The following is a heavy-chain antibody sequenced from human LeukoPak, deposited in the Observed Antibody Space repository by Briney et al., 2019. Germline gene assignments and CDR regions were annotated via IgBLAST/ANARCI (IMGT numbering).Heavy chain of an antibody. Sequence: SETLSLTCTVSGGSISSSSYYWGWIRQPPGKGLEWIGSIYYSGSTYYNPSLKSRVTISVDTSKNQFSLKLSSVTAADTAVYYCAREGESYVLDIWGQGTMVTVSS. CDR3: AREGESYVLDI. CDR1: GGSISSSSYY. CDR2: IYYSGST. D-gene: IGHD3-16*01. J-gene: IGHJ3*02. V-gene: IGHV4-39*07.